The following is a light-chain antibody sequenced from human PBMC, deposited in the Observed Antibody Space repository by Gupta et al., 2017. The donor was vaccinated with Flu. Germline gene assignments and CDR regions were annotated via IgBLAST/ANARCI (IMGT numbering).Light chain of an antibody. CDR3: SSYTSSSTYV. V-gene: IGLV2-18*02. CDR2: EVS. J-gene: IGLJ1*01. CDR1: SSDVGSYNR. Sequence: QSALTQPPSVSGSPGQSVTISCTGTSSDVGSYNRVSWYQQPPGTAPKLMIYEVSNRPSGVPDRFSGSKPGNTASLTISGLHAEDEADCYCSSYTSSSTYVFGTGTKVTVL.